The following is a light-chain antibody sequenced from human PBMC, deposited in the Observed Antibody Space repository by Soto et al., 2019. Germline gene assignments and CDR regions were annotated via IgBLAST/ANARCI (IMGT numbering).Light chain of an antibody. Sequence: QAVVTQEPSFSVSPGGTVTLTCGLSSGPVFTSSYPNWYQQTPGQAPRTLIFNTNTRSSGVPDRFSGSILGDKAALTITGAQADDDSYYYCLLYLGGGIWVFGGGTSSPS. CDR3: LLYLGGGIWV. V-gene: IGLV8-61*01. J-gene: IGLJ3*02. CDR1: SGPVFTSSY. CDR2: NTN.